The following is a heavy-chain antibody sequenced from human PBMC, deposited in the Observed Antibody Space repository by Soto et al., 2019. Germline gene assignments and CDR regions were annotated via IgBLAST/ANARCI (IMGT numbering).Heavy chain of an antibody. Sequence: EVQLVESGGALVQRGGSLTLSCAASGFRFSIYSMNWVRQAPGKGLEWSAYITSDTKTIKYAESVKGRFTISRDNAKNSVYLQMDNLSDEATAVYYCARSVEGDFDYWGQGNVVTVSS. D-gene: IGHD6-19*01. J-gene: IGHJ4*02. CDR3: ARSVEGDFDY. CDR2: ITSDTKTI. CDR1: GFRFSIYS. V-gene: IGHV3-48*02.